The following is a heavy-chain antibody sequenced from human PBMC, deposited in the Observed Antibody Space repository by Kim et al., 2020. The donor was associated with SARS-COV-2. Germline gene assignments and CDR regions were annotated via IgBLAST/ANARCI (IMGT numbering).Heavy chain of an antibody. CDR3: AKETVTTNYYYGMDV. J-gene: IGHJ6*02. CDR2: ISYDGSNK. Sequence: GGSLRLSCAASGFTFSSYGMHWVRQAPGKGLEWVAVISYDGSNKYYADSVKGRFTISRDNSKNTLYLQMNSLRAEDTAVYYCAKETVTTNYYYGMDVWGQGTTVTVSS. V-gene: IGHV3-30*18. CDR1: GFTFSSYG. D-gene: IGHD4-17*01.